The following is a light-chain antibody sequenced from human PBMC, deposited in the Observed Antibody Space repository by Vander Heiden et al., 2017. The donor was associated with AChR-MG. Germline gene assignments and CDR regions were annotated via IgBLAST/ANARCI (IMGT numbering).Light chain of an antibody. CDR1: QGISSY. Sequence: DLQFTQSPSFLSASVGDRVTITCRASQGISSYLAWYQQKPGRPPKLLIYAASTLQSGVPSRFSGSGSGTEFTLTISSLQPEDFATYHCQQLNSYPLTFGGGTKVEI. J-gene: IGKJ4*01. CDR3: QQLNSYPLT. V-gene: IGKV1-9*01. CDR2: AAS.